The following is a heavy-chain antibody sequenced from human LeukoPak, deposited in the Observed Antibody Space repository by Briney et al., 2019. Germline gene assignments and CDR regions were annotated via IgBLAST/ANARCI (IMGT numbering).Heavy chain of an antibody. CDR2: LSGSGGST. V-gene: IGHV3-23*01. Sequence: PGGSLRLSCAASGFTFNSYAMSWVRQAPGKGLEWVSALSGSGGSTYYADSVKGRFTISRDNSKNTLYLQMNSLRAEDTAVYFCAKLRDSHYGSGGLYYFDYWGQGTLVTVSS. CDR1: GFTFNSYA. J-gene: IGHJ4*02. CDR3: AKLRDSHYGSGGLYYFDY. D-gene: IGHD3-10*01.